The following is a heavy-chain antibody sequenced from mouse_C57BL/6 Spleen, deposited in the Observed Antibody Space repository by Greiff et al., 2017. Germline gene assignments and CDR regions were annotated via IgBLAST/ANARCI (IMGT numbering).Heavy chain of an antibody. J-gene: IGHJ1*03. Sequence: EVKLQESGPGLAKPSQTLSLTCSVTGYSITSDYWNWIRKFPGNKLYYMVYISYSGSTYYNPSLKSRISITRDTSKNQYYLQLNSVTTEDTATYYCARGIYYGSSYWYFDVWGTGTTVTVSS. D-gene: IGHD1-1*01. CDR2: ISYSGST. V-gene: IGHV3-8*01. CDR3: ARGIYYGSSYWYFDV. CDR1: GYSITSDY.